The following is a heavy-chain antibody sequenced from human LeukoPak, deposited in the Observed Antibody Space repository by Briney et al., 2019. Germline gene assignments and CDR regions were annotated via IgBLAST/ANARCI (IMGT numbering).Heavy chain of an antibody. D-gene: IGHD3-22*01. Sequence: PSETLSLTCAVSGASISSSNYYWGWVRQSPGKGLEWIGNIYSSGNTYYNASLKSRVTMYIDTSKNQFSLKLSSVTAADTAVYYCARGPYYYDSSGYYPITGYYYYYYMDVWGKGTTVTVSS. CDR1: GASISSSNYY. CDR3: ARGPYYYDSSGYYPITGYYYYYYMDV. CDR2: IYSSGNT. J-gene: IGHJ6*03. V-gene: IGHV4-39*07.